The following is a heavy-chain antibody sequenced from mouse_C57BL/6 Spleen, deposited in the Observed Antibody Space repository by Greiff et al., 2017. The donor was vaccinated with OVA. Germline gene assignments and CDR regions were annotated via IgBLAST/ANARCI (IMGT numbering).Heavy chain of an antibody. CDR2: IHPNSGST. Sequence: QVQLQQPGAELVKPGASVKLSCKASGYTFTSYWMHWVKQRPGQGLEWIGMIHPNSGSTNYNEQFKSKATLTVDKSTSTAYMQLSSLTSEDSAVYYCARGDYYGSSYWGENFDVWGTGTTVTVSS. D-gene: IGHD1-1*01. CDR1: GYTFTSYW. V-gene: IGHV1-64*01. CDR3: ARGDYYGSSYWGENFDV. J-gene: IGHJ1*03.